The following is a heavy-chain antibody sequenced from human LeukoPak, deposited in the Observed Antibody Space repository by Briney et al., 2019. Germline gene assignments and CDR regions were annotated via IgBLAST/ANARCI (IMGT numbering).Heavy chain of an antibody. CDR1: GGSFSGYY. V-gene: IGHV4-34*01. CDR2: INHSGST. D-gene: IGHD6-13*01. J-gene: IGHJ4*02. Sequence: SETLSLTCAVYGGSFSGYYWSWIRQPPGKGLEWIGEINHSGSTNYNPSLKSRVTISVDTSKNQSSLKLSSGTAADTAVYYCARRVYFDYWGQGTLVTVSS. CDR3: ARRVYFDY.